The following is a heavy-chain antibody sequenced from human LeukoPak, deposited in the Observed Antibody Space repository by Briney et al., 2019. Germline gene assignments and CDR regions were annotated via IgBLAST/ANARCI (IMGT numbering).Heavy chain of an antibody. D-gene: IGHD3-22*01. CDR1: GGSISAYY. V-gene: IGHV4-59*12. J-gene: IGHJ4*02. Sequence: SETLSLTCNVSGGSISAYYWSWIRQPPGKGLEWIGYIHYSGITNHNPSLKSRVTISVDTSKNQFSLKLSSVTAADTAVYYCARGGWYWLYYFDYWGQGTLVTVSS. CDR2: IHYSGIT. CDR3: ARGGWYWLYYFDY.